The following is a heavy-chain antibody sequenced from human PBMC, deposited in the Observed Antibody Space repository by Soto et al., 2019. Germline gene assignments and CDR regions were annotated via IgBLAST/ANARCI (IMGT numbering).Heavy chain of an antibody. V-gene: IGHV5-51*01. CDR1: GYNFHSYW. Sequence: GESLKISCRGSGYNFHSYWIAWVRQMPGKGLERMGIIFPSWPDTRYSPSFLGHVSISVVRSISTAFLQWNSLKAADSATYYCAGRVCSSWRYFDYCGQGTLVTVSS. CDR3: AGRVCSSWRYFDY. D-gene: IGHD6-13*01. J-gene: IGHJ4*03. CDR2: IFPSWPDT.